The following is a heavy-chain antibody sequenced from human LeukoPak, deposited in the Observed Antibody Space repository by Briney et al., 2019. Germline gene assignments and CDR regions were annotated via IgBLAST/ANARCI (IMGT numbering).Heavy chain of an antibody. CDR1: GFTFSSYE. Sequence: GGSLRLSCAASGFTFSSYEMNWVRQAPGKGLEWVSYISSSGSTIYYADSVKGRFTISRDNAKNSLYLQMNSLRAEDTAVYYCAMPTAGVGELLQEIWGQGTMVTVSS. V-gene: IGHV3-48*03. J-gene: IGHJ3*02. CDR2: ISSSGSTI. CDR3: AMPTAGVGELLQEI. D-gene: IGHD3-10*01.